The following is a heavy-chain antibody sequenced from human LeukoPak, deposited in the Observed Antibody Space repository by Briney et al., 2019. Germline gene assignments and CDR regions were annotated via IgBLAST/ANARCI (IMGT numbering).Heavy chain of an antibody. D-gene: IGHD3-3*01. V-gene: IGHV7-4-1*02. CDR2: INTNTEDP. CDR1: GYTFTSYA. Sequence: ASVKVPCKASGYTFTSYAMNWVRQAPGQGLELMGWINTNTEDPTYAQGFTGRFVFSLDTSVSTAYLQISSLKAEDTAVYYCARDGVRAFDIWGQGTMVTVSS. CDR3: ARDGVRAFDI. J-gene: IGHJ3*02.